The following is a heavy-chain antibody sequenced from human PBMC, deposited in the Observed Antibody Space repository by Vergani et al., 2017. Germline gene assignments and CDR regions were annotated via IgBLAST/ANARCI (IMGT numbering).Heavy chain of an antibody. CDR1: GAPISYWC. D-gene: IGHD7-27*01. V-gene: IGHV4-4*07. CDR2: LCPSGST. CDR3: ATGAGPVDI. J-gene: IGHJ4*02. Sequence: QVQMQESGPGLVKTSETLSLTCSASGAPISYWCWSWLRQPAGKGLEWIGRLCPSGSTNYKPSLKSRVTMSIDTSKNQFSLKLTSVTAADTAVYYCATGAGPVDIWGQGTLVTVSS.